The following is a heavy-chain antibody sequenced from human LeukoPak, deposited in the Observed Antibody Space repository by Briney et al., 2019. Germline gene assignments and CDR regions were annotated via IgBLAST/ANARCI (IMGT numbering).Heavy chain of an antibody. CDR3: ARELRPMDGGDWFDP. CDR1: GGSFSGHS. CDR2: ISHTGSF. D-gene: IGHD3-10*01. Sequence: SETLSLTCAVYGGSFSGHSWSWIRQAPGKGLEWIGEISHTGSFNYNPSLKSRVTISVDTSKNQFSLKLSSVTAADTAVYYCARELRPMDGGDWFDPWGQGTLVTVSS. V-gene: IGHV4-34*01. J-gene: IGHJ5*02.